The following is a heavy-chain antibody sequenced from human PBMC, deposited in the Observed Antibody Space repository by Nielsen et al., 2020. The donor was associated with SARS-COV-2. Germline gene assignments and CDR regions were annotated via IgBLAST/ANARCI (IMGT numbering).Heavy chain of an antibody. CDR3: AAVAGFGESPLNY. CDR2: IVVGGGNT. J-gene: IGHJ4*02. D-gene: IGHD3-10*01. Sequence: SVKVSCKASGFTFISSAVQWVRQARGQGLEWIGWIVVGGGNTNYAQRFQERVTITRDMSTGTAYMELSSLRSEDTAVYYCAAVAGFGESPLNYWGQGTLVTVSS. V-gene: IGHV1-58*01. CDR1: GFTFISSA.